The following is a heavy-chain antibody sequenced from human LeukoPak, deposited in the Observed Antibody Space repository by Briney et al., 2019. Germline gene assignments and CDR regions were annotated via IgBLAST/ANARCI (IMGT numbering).Heavy chain of an antibody. CDR2: TYYSGST. CDR3: ARSPLGTHYYYMDV. V-gene: IGHV4-59*01. Sequence: SATLSLTCTVSGGSISTYYWSWIRQSPGKGLEWIGYTYYSGSTYYNPSLKSRVTISVDTSKNQLSLKLTSVTAVDTAVYYCARSPLGTHYYYMDVWGKGTTVTVSS. D-gene: IGHD7-27*01. CDR1: GGSISTYY. J-gene: IGHJ6*03.